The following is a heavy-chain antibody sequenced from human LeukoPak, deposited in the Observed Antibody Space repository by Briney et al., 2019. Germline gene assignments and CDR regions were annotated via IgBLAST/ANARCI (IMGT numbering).Heavy chain of an antibody. CDR3: AKDSRIGENYYYYMDV. CDR2: MRYDGSNK. CDR1: GFTFSNYG. Sequence: GGSLRLSCAASGFTFSNYGMHWVRQAPGEGLEWVAFMRYDGSNKYYADSVKGRFTISRDNSKNTLYLQMNSLRAEDTAVYYCAKDSRIGENYYYYMDVWGKGTTVTVSS. D-gene: IGHD3-16*01. V-gene: IGHV3-30*02. J-gene: IGHJ6*03.